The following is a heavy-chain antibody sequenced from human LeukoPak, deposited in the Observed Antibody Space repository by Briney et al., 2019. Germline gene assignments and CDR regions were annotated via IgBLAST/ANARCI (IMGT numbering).Heavy chain of an antibody. CDR1: GGTFSSYA. CDR3: ASGGLGWYHDY. J-gene: IGHJ4*02. CDR2: INPSGGGT. Sequence: ASVKVSCKASGGTFSSYAISWVRQAPGQGLEWMGIINPSGGGTSYAQKFQGRVTMTRDTSTSTVYMELSSLKSEDTAVYYCASGGLGWYHDYWGQGTLVTVSS. D-gene: IGHD2-15*01. V-gene: IGHV1-46*01.